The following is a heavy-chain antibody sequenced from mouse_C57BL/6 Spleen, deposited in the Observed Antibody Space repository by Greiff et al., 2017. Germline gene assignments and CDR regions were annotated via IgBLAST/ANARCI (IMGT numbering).Heavy chain of an antibody. V-gene: IGHV1-80*01. Sequence: QVQLQQSGAELVKPGASVKISCKASGYAFSSYWMNWVKQRPGKGLEWIGQIYPGDGDTNYNGKFKGKATLTADKSSSTAYMQRSSLTSEDSAVYFCARSGGSSYRAMDYWGQGTSVTVSS. CDR1: GYAFSSYW. CDR2: IYPGDGDT. J-gene: IGHJ4*01. CDR3: ARSGGSSYRAMDY. D-gene: IGHD1-1*01.